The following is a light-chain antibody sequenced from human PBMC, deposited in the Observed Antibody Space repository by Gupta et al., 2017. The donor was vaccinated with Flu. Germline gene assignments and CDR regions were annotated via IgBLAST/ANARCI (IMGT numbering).Light chain of an antibody. Sequence: VTASCSGRSTNIGSQAVNWYQQFAGRQPIRVMDDEDIAPSGVPDRCLGYRLGNNASPEISGVEPGDEADDYCEVWDASRNGGVFGGGTKLTVL. CDR1: STNIGSQA. J-gene: IGLJ3*02. CDR3: EVWDASRNGGV. V-gene: IGLV1-36*01. CDR2: DED.